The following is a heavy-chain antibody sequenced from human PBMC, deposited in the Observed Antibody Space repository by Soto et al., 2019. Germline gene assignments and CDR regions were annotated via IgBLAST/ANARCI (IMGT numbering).Heavy chain of an antibody. CDR1: GGSTNSGGYS. CDR2: IYYSGST. J-gene: IGHJ4*02. CDR3: ARVLGYCSGGNCYPDY. Sequence: QVQLQESGPGLVKPSQTLSLTCSVSGGSTNSGGYSWTWIRQRPGTGREWIGYIYYSGSTYYNPSLKRRVTISVNTSKNQFTLKLSSVTAADTAVYYCARVLGYCSGGNCYPDYWGQGTLVTVSS. D-gene: IGHD2-15*01. V-gene: IGHV4-31*03.